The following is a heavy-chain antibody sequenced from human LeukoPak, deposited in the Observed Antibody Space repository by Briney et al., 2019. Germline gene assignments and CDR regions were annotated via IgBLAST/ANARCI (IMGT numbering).Heavy chain of an antibody. J-gene: IGHJ1*01. V-gene: IGHV4-59*01. D-gene: IGHD2-15*01. Sequence: SETLSLTCTVPGGSISSYYWSWIRQPPGKGLEWIGYIYYSGITDYNPSLRSRVTISVDTSENQFSLKLSSVTAADTAVYYCAREDYCGGGSCYSGYFQHWGQGTLVTVSS. CDR2: IYYSGIT. CDR1: GGSISSYY. CDR3: AREDYCGGGSCYSGYFQH.